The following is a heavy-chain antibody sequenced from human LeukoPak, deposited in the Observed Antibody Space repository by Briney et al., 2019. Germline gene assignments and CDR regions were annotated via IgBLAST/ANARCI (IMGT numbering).Heavy chain of an antibody. CDR2: IYGGGST. V-gene: IGHV3-66*01. J-gene: IGHJ4*02. CDR1: GFTVSTNH. CDR3: AGAGGYSGY. D-gene: IGHD5-12*01. Sequence: GGSLRLSCAVSGFTVSTNHITCVRQAPGRGLECVSVIYGGGSTYYADSVKGRFTISRDSSKNTVYLQMNSLRAEDTAVYYCAGAGGYSGYGSQGTLVTVSS.